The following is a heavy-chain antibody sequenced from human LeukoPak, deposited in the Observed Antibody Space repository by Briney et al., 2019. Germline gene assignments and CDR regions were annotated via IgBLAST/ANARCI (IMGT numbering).Heavy chain of an antibody. CDR2: SYHSGTT. D-gene: IGHD3-10*01. J-gene: IGHJ6*03. CDR3: ARDGWGHRPYYYMDV. V-gene: IGHV4-38-2*02. Sequence: SETLSLTCTVSGDSISSDYYWGCIRLVPGKGREWIGTSYHSGTTHYNPSLQSRVTISVDTSKNQFSLKLTSVTAADTATYYCARDGWGHRPYYYMDVWGKGTTVTVSS. CDR1: GDSISSDYY.